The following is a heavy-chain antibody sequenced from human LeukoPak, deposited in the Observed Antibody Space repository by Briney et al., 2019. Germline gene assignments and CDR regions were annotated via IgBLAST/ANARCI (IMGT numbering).Heavy chain of an antibody. CDR3: AVEGYCSGGSCYTNWFDS. J-gene: IGHJ5*01. V-gene: IGHV3-48*02. CDR1: GFTFSSYS. D-gene: IGHD2-15*01. CDR2: ISSSGTTK. Sequence: GGSLRLSCVASGFTFSSYSMNWVRQAPGKGLKWVSYISSSGTTKYYADSVKGRFTISRDNVKNSLYLQMNSLRDEDTAVYYCAVEGYCSGGSCYTNWFDSWGQGTLVTVSS.